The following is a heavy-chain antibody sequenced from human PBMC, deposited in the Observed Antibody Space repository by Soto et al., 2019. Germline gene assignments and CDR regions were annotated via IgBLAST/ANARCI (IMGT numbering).Heavy chain of an antibody. J-gene: IGHJ4*01. Sequence: SETLSLTCAVYGGSFSGYYWSWIRQPPGKGLEWIGEINHSGSTNYNPSLKSRVTISVDTSKNQFSLKLSSVTAADTALYYCARGRTASGRPHTNYFYNWSQGTLVPISA. CDR2: INHSGST. D-gene: IGHD6-13*01. V-gene: IGHV4-34*01. CDR3: ARGRTASGRPHTNYFYN. CDR1: GGSFSGYY.